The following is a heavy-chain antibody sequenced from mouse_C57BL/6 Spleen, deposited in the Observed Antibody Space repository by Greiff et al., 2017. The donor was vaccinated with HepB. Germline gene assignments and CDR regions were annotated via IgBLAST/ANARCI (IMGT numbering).Heavy chain of an antibody. J-gene: IGHJ1*03. V-gene: IGHV5-9*01. Sequence: EVNLLESGGGLLKPGGSLKLSCAASGFTFSGYTMSGVRRTPEKRLEWVATISGGGGNTYYPDSVKGRFTISRDNAKNTLYLQMSSLRSEDTALYYCARHPYGSSYGWYFDVWGTGTTVTVSS. CDR1: GFTFSGYT. CDR2: ISGGGGNT. CDR3: ARHPYGSSYGWYFDV. D-gene: IGHD1-1*01.